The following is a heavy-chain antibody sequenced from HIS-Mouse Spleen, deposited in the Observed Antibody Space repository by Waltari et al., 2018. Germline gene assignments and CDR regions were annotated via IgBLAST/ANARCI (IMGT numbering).Heavy chain of an antibody. D-gene: IGHD6-13*01. CDR1: GGTFSSYA. CDR3: ARDALVAAAGFDY. CDR2: IIPILGIA. Sequence: QVQLVQSGAEVKKPGSSVKVSCKASGGTFSSYAISWVGQAPGQGLEWMGRIIPILGIANYAQKFQGRVTITADKSTSTAYMELSSLRSEDTAVYYCARDALVAAAGFDYWGQGTLVTVSS. J-gene: IGHJ4*02. V-gene: IGHV1-69*04.